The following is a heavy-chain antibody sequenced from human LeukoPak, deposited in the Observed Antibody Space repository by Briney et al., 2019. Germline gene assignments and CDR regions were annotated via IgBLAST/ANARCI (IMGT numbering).Heavy chain of an antibody. V-gene: IGHV4-59*01. CDR3: ARVHPSGREGYYYYGMDV. CDR1: GGSISSYY. D-gene: IGHD1-26*01. Sequence: PSETLSLTCTVSGGSISSYYWSWIRQPPGKELEWIGYIYYSGSTNYNPSLKSRVTISVDTSKNQFSLKLSSVTAADTAVYYCARVHPSGREGYYYYGMDVWGQGTTVTVSS. CDR2: IYYSGST. J-gene: IGHJ6*02.